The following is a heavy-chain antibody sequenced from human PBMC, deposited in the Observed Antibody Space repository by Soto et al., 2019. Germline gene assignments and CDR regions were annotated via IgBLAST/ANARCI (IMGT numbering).Heavy chain of an antibody. Sequence: SETLSLTCAVSGGSLSSGGYSWSWIRQPPGKGLEWIGYIYHSGSTYYNPSLKSRVTISVDRSKNQFSLKLSSVTAADTAVYYCARRRVLSSSGLAGEFDYWGQGTLVTVSS. CDR1: GGSLSSGGYS. V-gene: IGHV4-30-2*01. D-gene: IGHD6-19*01. CDR2: IYHSGST. CDR3: ARRRVLSSSGLAGEFDY. J-gene: IGHJ4*02.